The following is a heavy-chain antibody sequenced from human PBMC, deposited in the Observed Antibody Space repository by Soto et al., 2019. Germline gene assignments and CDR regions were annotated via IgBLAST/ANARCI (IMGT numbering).Heavy chain of an antibody. CDR2: IYYSGST. CDR3: ARVKTYYDFWSGYQSSYNWFDP. V-gene: IGHV4-39*07. CDR1: GGSIISSSYY. Sequence: PSETLSHTCTVSGGSIISSSYYWGWIRKPPGKGLEWIGSIYYSGSTNYNPSLKSRVTISVDTSKNQFSLKLSSVTAADTAVYYCARVKTYYDFWSGYQSSYNWFDPWGQGTLVTVSS. J-gene: IGHJ5*02. D-gene: IGHD3-3*01.